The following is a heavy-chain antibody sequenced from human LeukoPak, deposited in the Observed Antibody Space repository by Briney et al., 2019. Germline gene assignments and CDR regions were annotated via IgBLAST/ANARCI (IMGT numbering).Heavy chain of an antibody. J-gene: IGHJ3*02. CDR3: AREQLGMHAFDI. V-gene: IGHV3-7*03. CDR1: GFTFSSYW. Sequence: GGSLRLSCAASGFTFSSYWMNWARQAPGKGLEWVASINHNGNVNYYVDSVKGRFTISRDNAKNSLYLQMNSLRAEDTALYYCAREQLGMHAFDIWGQGTMVTVSS. D-gene: IGHD7-27*01. CDR2: INHNGNVN.